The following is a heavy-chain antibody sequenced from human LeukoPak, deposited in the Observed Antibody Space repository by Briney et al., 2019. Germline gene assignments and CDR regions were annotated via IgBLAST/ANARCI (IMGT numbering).Heavy chain of an antibody. CDR2: IYPGDSDT. CDR3: VRRCSSTSCLGGFDY. Sequence: GESLKISCKGSGYSFTSYWIGWVRQMPGKGLEWMGIIYPGDSDTRYSPSFQGQVTISADKSISTAYLQWSSLKASDTAMYYCVRRCSSTSCLGGFDYWGQGTLVTVSS. V-gene: IGHV5-51*01. J-gene: IGHJ4*02. D-gene: IGHD2-2*01. CDR1: GYSFTSYW.